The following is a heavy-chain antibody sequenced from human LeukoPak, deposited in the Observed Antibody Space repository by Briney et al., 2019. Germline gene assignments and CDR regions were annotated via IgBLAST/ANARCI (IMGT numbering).Heavy chain of an antibody. J-gene: IGHJ4*02. V-gene: IGHV5-51*01. D-gene: IGHD1-7*01. CDR3: ARRPAGTRTFDY. Sequence: GESLKISCKGSGYSFTSYWICWVRQMPGKGLEWMGVIYGADYTTIYSPPFHGQITISADKSISTAYLQWTSLKASDTAMYYCARRPAGTRTFDYWGQGALVTVSS. CDR1: GYSFTSYW. CDR2: IYGADYTT.